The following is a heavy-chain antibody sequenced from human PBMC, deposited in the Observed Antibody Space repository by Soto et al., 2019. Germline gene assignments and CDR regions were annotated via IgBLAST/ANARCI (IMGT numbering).Heavy chain of an antibody. CDR2: INSDGSRT. D-gene: IGHD2-2*01. CDR1: GFTFTCYW. Sequence: GGSLRLSCAASGFTFTCYWTHWVRQAPGKGLVRVSRINSDGSRTSYADAVTGRLTISRDDAKNTLYLQMYSFRVEDTAPQYCAREAPGGFYVEYWG. J-gene: IGHJ4*01. V-gene: IGHV3-74*01. CDR3: AREAPGGFYVEY.